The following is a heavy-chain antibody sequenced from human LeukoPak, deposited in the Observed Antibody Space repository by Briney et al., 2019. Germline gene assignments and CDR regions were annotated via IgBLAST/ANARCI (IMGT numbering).Heavy chain of an antibody. D-gene: IGHD3-22*01. Sequence: PGRSLRLSCAASGFTFDDYAMHWVRHAPGKGLEWVSGISWNSGSIGYADSVKGRFTISRDNAKNSLYLQMNSLRAEDMALYYCAKSRSYYYDSSGYRLDAFDIWGQGTMVTVSS. CDR2: ISWNSGSI. CDR3: AKSRSYYYDSSGYRLDAFDI. V-gene: IGHV3-9*03. J-gene: IGHJ3*02. CDR1: GFTFDDYA.